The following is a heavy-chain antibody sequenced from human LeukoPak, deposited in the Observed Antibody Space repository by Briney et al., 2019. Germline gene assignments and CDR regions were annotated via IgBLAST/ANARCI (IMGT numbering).Heavy chain of an antibody. CDR3: ARGYRGQQLSHTQYSIDV. CDR2: ISSNGGTT. J-gene: IGHJ6*03. V-gene: IGHV3-64*01. Sequence: GGSLRLSCAASGFTFSSYDRHWVRQAPGKGLEYVSAISSNGGTTYYAYSVKGRFTISRDNSKNTLYLQMGSLRAEDMAVYYCARGYRGQQLSHTQYSIDVWGQGTTVTVSS. CDR1: GFTFSSYD. D-gene: IGHD6-13*01.